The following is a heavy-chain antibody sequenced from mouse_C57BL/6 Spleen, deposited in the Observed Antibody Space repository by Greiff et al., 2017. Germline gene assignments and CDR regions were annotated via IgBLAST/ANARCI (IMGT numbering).Heavy chain of an antibody. J-gene: IGHJ4*01. V-gene: IGHV1-42*01. CDR1: GYSFTGYY. Sequence: VQLQQSGPELVKPGASVKISCKASGYSFTGYYMNWVKQSPEKSLEWIGEINPSTGGTTYNQKFKAKATLTVDKSSSTAYMQLKSLTSEDSSVYSGARAGDYDEGGYAMDYWGQGTSVTVSA. CDR2: INPSTGGT. D-gene: IGHD2-4*01. CDR3: ARAGDYDEGGYAMDY.